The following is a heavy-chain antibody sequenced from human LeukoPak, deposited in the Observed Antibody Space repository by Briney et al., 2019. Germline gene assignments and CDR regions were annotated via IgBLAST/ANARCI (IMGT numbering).Heavy chain of an antibody. CDR1: GFTFSSYW. CDR3: ARDSNRLYYYDSSGYGGAFDI. Sequence: PGGSLRLSCAASGFTFSSYWMSWVRQAPGKGQEWVANIKQDGSEKYYVDSVKGRFTISRDNAKNSLYLQMNSLRAEDTAVYYCARDSNRLYYYDSSGYGGAFDIWGQGTMVTVSS. J-gene: IGHJ3*02. V-gene: IGHV3-7*01. D-gene: IGHD3-22*01. CDR2: IKQDGSEK.